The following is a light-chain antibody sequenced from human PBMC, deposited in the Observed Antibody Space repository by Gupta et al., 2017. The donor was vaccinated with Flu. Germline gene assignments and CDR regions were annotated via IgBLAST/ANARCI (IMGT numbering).Light chain of an antibody. Sequence: SYVLTPPPSVSVAPGQTARITCGGNNIGRKGVHWYQQKPGQAPVLVVYDDSDRPSGIPERFSGSNSGNTATLTISRVEAGDEADYYCQVWDSSSDQRVFGGGTKLTVL. CDR2: DDS. V-gene: IGLV3-21*02. CDR1: NIGRKG. CDR3: QVWDSSSDQRV. J-gene: IGLJ3*02.